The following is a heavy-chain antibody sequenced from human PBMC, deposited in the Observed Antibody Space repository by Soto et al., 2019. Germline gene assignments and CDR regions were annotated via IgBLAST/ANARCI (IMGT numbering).Heavy chain of an antibody. V-gene: IGHV1-8*01. J-gene: IGHJ5*02. CDR1: GYTFTSYD. Sequence: ASVKGSCKASGYTFTSYDINWVRQATGQGLEWMGWMNPNSGNTGYAQKFQGRVTMTRNTSISTAYMELSSLRSEDTAVYYCARVSDCAGLRFLEWFWFDPWGQGTLVTVSS. CDR2: MNPNSGNT. D-gene: IGHD3-3*01. CDR3: ARVSDCAGLRFLEWFWFDP.